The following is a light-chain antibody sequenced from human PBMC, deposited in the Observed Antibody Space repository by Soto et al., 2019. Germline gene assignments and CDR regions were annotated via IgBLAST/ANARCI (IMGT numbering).Light chain of an antibody. CDR1: QSVGRN. CDR2: AAS. CDR3: QEYSKWPLFT. V-gene: IGKV3-15*01. Sequence: EIVVTQSPGILSVSPGDRATLSCRASQSVGRNLDWYQKKPGQAPTLLIYAASTRATGPPARFSGSGSGTDFTLTISSLQSEDFAVYYCQEYSKWPLFTFGPGTRVDIK. J-gene: IGKJ3*01.